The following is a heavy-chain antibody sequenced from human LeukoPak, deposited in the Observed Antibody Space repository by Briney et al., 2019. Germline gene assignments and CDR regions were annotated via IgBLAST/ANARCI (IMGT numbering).Heavy chain of an antibody. CDR1: GFTLSSYA. Sequence: GGSLRLSCAASGFTLSSYAMSWVRQAPGKGLEWVSAISGSGGSTYYADSVKGRFTISSDNSKNTLSLQMNSLRAEDTAVYYCAKLATYYYDSGGYWGQGTLVTVSS. V-gene: IGHV3-23*01. D-gene: IGHD3-22*01. J-gene: IGHJ4*02. CDR2: ISGSGGST. CDR3: AKLATYYYDSGGY.